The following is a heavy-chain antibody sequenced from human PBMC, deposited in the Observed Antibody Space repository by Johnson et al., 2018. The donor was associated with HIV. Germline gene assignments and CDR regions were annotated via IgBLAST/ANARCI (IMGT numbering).Heavy chain of an antibody. CDR3: ARRGLGGIETALDI. Sequence: VQLVESGGGLVQPGGSLRLSCAASGFSVSDSYVSWVRQAAGMGLEWVSVIYSGGSTYYADSVEGRFTISRDTSKNTVYLQMNSLTSDDTAIYYCARRGLGGIETALDIWGQGTMVTVSS. V-gene: IGHV3-66*02. J-gene: IGHJ3*02. CDR1: GFSVSDSY. CDR2: IYSGGST. D-gene: IGHD3-16*01.